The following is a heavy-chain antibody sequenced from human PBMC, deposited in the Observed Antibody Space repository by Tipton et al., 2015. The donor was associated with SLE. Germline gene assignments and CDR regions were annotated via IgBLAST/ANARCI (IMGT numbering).Heavy chain of an antibody. V-gene: IGHV3-53*01. Sequence: SLRLSCAASGFTVSSNYMSWVRQAPGKGLEWVSVIYSGGSTYYADSVKGRFTISRDNSKNTLYLQMNRLRAEDTAVYYCAKDRDIVLNDAFDIWGQGTMVTVSS. CDR1: GFTVSSNY. CDR3: AKDRDIVLNDAFDI. D-gene: IGHD2-8*02. CDR2: IYSGGST. J-gene: IGHJ3*02.